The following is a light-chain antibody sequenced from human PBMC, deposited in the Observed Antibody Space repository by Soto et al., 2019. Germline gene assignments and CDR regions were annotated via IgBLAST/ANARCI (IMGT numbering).Light chain of an antibody. CDR3: QQYDVTPPNT. J-gene: IGKJ4*01. Sequence: EIVLTQSPGTLSLSPGERATLSCRASQIVSSTYLSWFQQKAGQAPRLLIDGASTRATGIPDRVSGSGSGTDFTLTISGLEPEDFALYYCQQYDVTPPNTFGGGTKVEV. CDR2: GAS. V-gene: IGKV3-20*01. CDR1: QIVSSTY.